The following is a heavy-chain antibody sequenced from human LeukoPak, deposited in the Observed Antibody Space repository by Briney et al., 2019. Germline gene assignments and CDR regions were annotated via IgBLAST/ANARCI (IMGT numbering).Heavy chain of an antibody. D-gene: IGHD2-15*01. CDR2: ISYDGSNK. J-gene: IGHJ3*02. Sequence: GGSLRLSCAASGFTFSSYGMHWVRQAPGKGLEWVAVISYDGSNKYYADSVKGRFTVSRDNSKNTLYLQMNSLRAEDTAVYYCASGMDVVVVAASAFSAFDIWGQGTMVTVSS. CDR3: ASGMDVVVVAASAFSAFDI. V-gene: IGHV3-30*19. CDR1: GFTFSSYG.